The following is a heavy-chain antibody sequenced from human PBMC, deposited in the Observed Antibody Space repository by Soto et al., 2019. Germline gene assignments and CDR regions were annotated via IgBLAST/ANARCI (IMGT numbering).Heavy chain of an antibody. J-gene: IGHJ4*02. V-gene: IGHV3-15*01. CDR2: IKSKTDGGTT. CDR1: GFTFSNAW. Sequence: SXGSLRLSCAASGFTFSNAWMSWVRQAPGKGLDWVGRIKSKTDGGTTDYAAPVKGRFTISRDDSKNTLYLQMNSLKTEDTAVYYCTTDPGQWLVPFDYWGQGTLVTVSS. D-gene: IGHD6-19*01. CDR3: TTDPGQWLVPFDY.